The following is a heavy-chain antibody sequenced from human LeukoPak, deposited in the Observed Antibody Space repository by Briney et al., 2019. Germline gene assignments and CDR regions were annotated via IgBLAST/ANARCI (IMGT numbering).Heavy chain of an antibody. Sequence: ASETLSLTCTVSGGSISSGDYYWSWIRQPPGKGLEWIGYIYYSGSTYYNPSLKSRVTISVDTSNNQFSLKLSSVTAADTAVYYCARDFVSYWYFDLWGRGTLVTVSS. D-gene: IGHD2-21*01. CDR1: GGSISSGDYY. V-gene: IGHV4-30-4*01. CDR3: ARDFVSYWYFDL. J-gene: IGHJ2*01. CDR2: IYYSGST.